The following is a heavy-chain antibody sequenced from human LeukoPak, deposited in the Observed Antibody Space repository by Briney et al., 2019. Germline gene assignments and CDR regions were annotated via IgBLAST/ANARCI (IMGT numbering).Heavy chain of an antibody. D-gene: IGHD3-9*01. CDR1: GFTFSSHG. J-gene: IGHJ4*02. Sequence: WGSLSLTCAASGFTFSSHGLRWLRQAPGKGLEWVSDISASGATTYYADSVKGRFTISRDNSKDTLDLHMSSLRVEDTAVYYCVKAAVWLAADYTDFWSQATLVTVSS. V-gene: IGHV3-23*01. CDR3: VKAAVWLAADYTDF. CDR2: ISASGATT.